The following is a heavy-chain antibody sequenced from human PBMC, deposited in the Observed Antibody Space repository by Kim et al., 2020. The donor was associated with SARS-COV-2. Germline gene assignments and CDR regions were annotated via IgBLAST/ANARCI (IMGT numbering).Heavy chain of an antibody. J-gene: IGHJ4*02. D-gene: IGHD3-3*01. V-gene: IGHV3-15*01. CDR3: TTRPGEYYDFWSGYSFDY. Sequence: KGRFTISRDDSKNTLYLQMNSLKTEDTAVYYCTTRPGEYYDFWSGYSFDYWGQGTLVTVSS.